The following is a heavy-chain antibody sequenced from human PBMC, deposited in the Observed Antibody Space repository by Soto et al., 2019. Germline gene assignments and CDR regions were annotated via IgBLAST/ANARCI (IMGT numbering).Heavy chain of an antibody. V-gene: IGHV3-74*01. CDR2: INSDGSST. Sequence: GGSLRLSCAASDFTFRNYWMHWVRQVPGKGLVWVSNINSDGSSTTYADSLKSRFTISRDNAKNTLMLQMTSMRVEDTDVNYCTREGLAYSSSSGIFSPYGMDVWGQGTTVTVSS. CDR3: TREGLAYSSSSGIFSPYGMDV. D-gene: IGHD6-6*01. J-gene: IGHJ6*02. CDR1: DFTFRNYW.